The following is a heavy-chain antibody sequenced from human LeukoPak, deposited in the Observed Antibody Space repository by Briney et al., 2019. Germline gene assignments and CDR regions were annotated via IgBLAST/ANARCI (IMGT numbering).Heavy chain of an antibody. J-gene: IGHJ6*03. CDR3: AKMGGDPATQFYSFYYMDV. V-gene: IGHV1-18*01. CDR1: GYTFTSYD. Sequence: GASVKVSCKASGYTFTSYDINWVRQAPGQGLEWVGWISTYNGNTNYAQKLQGRVTMTKDTSTSTAYMELTTLTSDDTAVYYCAKMGGDPATQFYSFYYMDVWGKGTTITVSS. CDR2: ISTYNGNT. D-gene: IGHD1-26*01.